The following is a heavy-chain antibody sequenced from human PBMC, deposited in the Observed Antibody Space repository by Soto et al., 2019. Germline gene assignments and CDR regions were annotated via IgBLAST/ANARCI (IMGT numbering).Heavy chain of an antibody. CDR2: IYYSGST. CDR3: ARTYGGYYDY. J-gene: IGHJ4*02. CDR1: GGSISSYY. Sequence: LSLTCTVSGGSISSYYWSWIRQPPGKGLEWIGYIYYSGSTNYNPSLRSRVTISVDTSKNQFSLKLSSVTSADTAVYYCARTYGGYYDYWGQGTLVTVSS. V-gene: IGHV4-59*01. D-gene: IGHD2-8*01.